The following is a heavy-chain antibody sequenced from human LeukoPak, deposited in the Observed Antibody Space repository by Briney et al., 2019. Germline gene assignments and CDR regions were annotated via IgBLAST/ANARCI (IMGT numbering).Heavy chain of an antibody. CDR1: ELTFDKYA. V-gene: IGHV3-23*01. Sequence: GGSLRLSCAASELTFDKYAMNWVRQAPGKGLEWVSYISGGGAKRHYSDSVKGRFTISRDNPKNTLYLQINNLRAEDTAMYYCAKCSAGYYNDAFDIWGRGTMVTVSS. D-gene: IGHD3-10*02. J-gene: IGHJ3*02. CDR2: ISGGGAKR. CDR3: AKCSAGYYNDAFDI.